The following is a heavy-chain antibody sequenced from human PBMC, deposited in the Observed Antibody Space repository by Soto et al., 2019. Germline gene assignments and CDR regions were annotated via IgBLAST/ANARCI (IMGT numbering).Heavy chain of an antibody. CDR1: GGSISRSGYY. V-gene: IGHV4-31*03. Sequence: QVQLQESGPGLVKPSQTLSLTCTVSGGSISRSGYYWTWIRQLPGKGLEWMGFIYYNGDTRYNPSLESRISISVDTSQNQFSLKLNSVTAADTAVYFCARRDNDSSSSYFFDYWGRGTLVTVSS. J-gene: IGHJ4*02. CDR3: ARRDNDSSSSYFFDY. D-gene: IGHD6-6*01. CDR2: IYYNGDT.